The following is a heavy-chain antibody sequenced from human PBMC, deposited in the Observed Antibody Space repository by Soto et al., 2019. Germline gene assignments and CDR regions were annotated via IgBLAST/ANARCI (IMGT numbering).Heavy chain of an antibody. CDR1: GYSFTSYW. J-gene: IGHJ6*02. D-gene: IGHD6-19*01. CDR3: ARSRRGAYSSGWYSLSGYYNYGIDV. CDR2: IYPGDSDT. Sequence: EVQLVQSGAEVKKPGESLKISCKASGYSFTSYWIGWVRQMPGKGLEWMGIIYPGDSDTKYSPSLQGQVTISAYTYISTADLQWTSLKASDTAMYYCARSRRGAYSSGWYSLSGYYNYGIDVWGQGTTVTVSS. V-gene: IGHV5-51*01.